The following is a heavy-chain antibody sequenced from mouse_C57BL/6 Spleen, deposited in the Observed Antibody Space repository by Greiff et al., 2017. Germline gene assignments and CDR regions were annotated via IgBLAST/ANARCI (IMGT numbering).Heavy chain of an antibody. D-gene: IGHD1-1*01. CDR2: ISDGGSYT. J-gene: IGHJ2*01. CDR1: GFTFSSYA. Sequence: EVKLVESGGGLVKPGGSLKLSCAASGFTFSSYAMSWVRQTPEKRLEWVATISDGGSYTYYPDNVKGRFTISRDNAKNTLYLQMSHLKSEDTAMYYCARDYYGSTQYYFDYWGQGTTLTVAS. CDR3: ARDYYGSTQYYFDY. V-gene: IGHV5-4*01.